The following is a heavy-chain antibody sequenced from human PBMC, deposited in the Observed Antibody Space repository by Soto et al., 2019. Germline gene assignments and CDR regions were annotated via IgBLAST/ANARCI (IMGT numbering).Heavy chain of an antibody. CDR2: INPIVSMS. CDR3: AASYGSGYRAFDY. CDR1: GDTFSFYT. D-gene: IGHD3-10*01. Sequence: QVQLVQSGTAVKKPGSSVKVSCKASGDTFSFYTINWVRQAPGLGLEWVGRINPIVSMSNYAQKFQGRASMTADKSTSTAYMELRSLRSDDTAMYFCAASYGSGYRAFDYWGQGALVIVSS. J-gene: IGHJ4*02. V-gene: IGHV1-69*02.